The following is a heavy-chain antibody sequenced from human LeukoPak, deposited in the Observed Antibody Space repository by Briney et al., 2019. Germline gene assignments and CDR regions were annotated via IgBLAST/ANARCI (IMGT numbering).Heavy chain of an antibody. CDR1: GVSISSYY. V-gene: IGHV4-59*08. J-gene: IGHJ6*02. D-gene: IGHD6-19*01. CDR2: IYYSGTT. CDR3: ARLRRREYSSGWYLPPYYYYYGMDV. Sequence: PAETLSLTCTVSGVSISSYYMSWVRQPPGKGLEWIGDIYYSGTTNYNPSYKRRVTILFDTSKTQFSLKLSFVSAADTAVYYCARLRRREYSSGWYLPPYYYYYGMDVWGQGTTVTVSS.